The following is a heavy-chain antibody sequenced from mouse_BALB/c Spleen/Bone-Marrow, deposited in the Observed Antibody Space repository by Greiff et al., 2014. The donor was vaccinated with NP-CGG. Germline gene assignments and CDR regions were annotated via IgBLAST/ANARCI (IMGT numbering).Heavy chain of an antibody. CDR2: ISNGGGST. V-gene: IGHV5-12*02. CDR1: GFTFSDYY. Sequence: EVNVVESGGGLVQPGGSLKLSCATSGFTFSDYYMYWVRQTPEKRLEWVAYISNGGGSTYYPDTVKGRFTISRDNAKNTLYLQMGRLKSEDTAMYYCARGGIYYGMDYWGQGTSVTVSS. J-gene: IGHJ4*01. CDR3: ARGGIYYGMDY.